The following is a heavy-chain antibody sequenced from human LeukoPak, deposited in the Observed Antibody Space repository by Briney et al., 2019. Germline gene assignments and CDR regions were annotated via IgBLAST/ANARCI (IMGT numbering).Heavy chain of an antibody. J-gene: IGHJ4*02. D-gene: IGHD3-22*01. CDR2: IIPILGIA. V-gene: IGHV1-69*04. Sequence: SVTVSCKASGGTFSSYAISWVRQDPGQGLEWMGRIIPILGIANYAQKFQGRVTITADKSTSTAYMELSSLRSEDTAVYYCARGVGDSSGYSSDYWGQGTLVTVSS. CDR3: ARGVGDSSGYSSDY. CDR1: GGTFSSYA.